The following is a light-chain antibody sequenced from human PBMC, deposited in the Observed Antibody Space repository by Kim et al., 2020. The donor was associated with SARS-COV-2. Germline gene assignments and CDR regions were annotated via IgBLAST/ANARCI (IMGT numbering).Light chain of an antibody. Sequence: NFMLTQPHSVSESPGKTVTISCTRSSGSIASNYVQWYQQRPGSAPTTVIYEDNQRPSGVPDRFSGSIDSSSNSVSLTISGLKTEDEADYYCQSYDSSNPVVFGGGTQLTVL. CDR3: QSYDSSNPVV. J-gene: IGLJ2*01. CDR1: SGSIASNY. CDR2: EDN. V-gene: IGLV6-57*04.